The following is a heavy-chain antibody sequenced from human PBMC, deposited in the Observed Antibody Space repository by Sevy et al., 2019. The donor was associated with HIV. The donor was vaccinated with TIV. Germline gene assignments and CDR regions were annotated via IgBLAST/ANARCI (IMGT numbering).Heavy chain of an antibody. CDR3: ARGSHDYGDYDRDVGFDY. Sequence: GGSLRLSCPDSGFTFSSYTMNWVRQAPGKGLEWVSSISSTGNYIYYADSLKGRFSISRDNAKNSLYLQMNSLRAEDTAVYYCARGSHDYGDYDRDVGFDYWGQGTLVTVSS. V-gene: IGHV3-21*01. CDR1: GFTFSSYT. CDR2: ISSTGNYI. J-gene: IGHJ4*02. D-gene: IGHD4-17*01.